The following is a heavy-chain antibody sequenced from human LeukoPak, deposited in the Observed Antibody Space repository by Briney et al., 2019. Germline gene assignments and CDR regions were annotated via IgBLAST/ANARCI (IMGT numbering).Heavy chain of an antibody. V-gene: IGHV4-39*07. CDR1: GGSISSSSYY. CDR2: IYYSGST. D-gene: IGHD7-27*01. CDR3: ARAIPDLGIVPWYFDY. J-gene: IGHJ4*02. Sequence: PSETLSLTCTVSGGSISSSSYYWGWIRQPPGKGLEGIGSIYYSGSTYYNPSLKSRVTISVDTSKIQFSLKLSSVTAADTAVYYCARAIPDLGIVPWYFDYWGQGTLVTVSS.